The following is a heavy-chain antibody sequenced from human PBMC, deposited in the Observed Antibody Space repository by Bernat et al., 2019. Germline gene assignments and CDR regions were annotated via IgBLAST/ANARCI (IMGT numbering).Heavy chain of an antibody. CDR3: AKEYANDAFDI. Sequence: EVQLLESGGGLVQPGGSLRLSCAASGFTFSSYAMSWVRQAPGKGLEWVSAISGSGGSTYYADSVQGLFTISRDNSKNTLYLQMNILRAEVTAVCYGAKEYANDAFDIWGQGTMVTVSS. CDR2: ISGSGGST. V-gene: IGHV3-23*01. J-gene: IGHJ3*02. CDR1: GFTFSSYA.